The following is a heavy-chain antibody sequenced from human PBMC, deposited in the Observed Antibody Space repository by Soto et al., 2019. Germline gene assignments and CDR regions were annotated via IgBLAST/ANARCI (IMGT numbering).Heavy chain of an antibody. V-gene: IGHV4-39*01. CDR2: IYYDGNT. CDR1: GGSITSNSHY. J-gene: IGHJ4*02. CDR3: ARHFWVPGYSSNWYEYDN. D-gene: IGHD6-13*01. Sequence: SETLSLTCIVSGGSITSNSHYWGWIRQPPGKGLESIGNIYYDGNTYYNPSLKSRVTISLDTSKNQFSLRLNSVTAADTAVYYCARHFWVPGYSSNWYEYDNWGQGTLVTVSS.